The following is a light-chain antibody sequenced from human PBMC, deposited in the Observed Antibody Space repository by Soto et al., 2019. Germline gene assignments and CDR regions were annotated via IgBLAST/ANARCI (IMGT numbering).Light chain of an antibody. CDR1: SSDVGLYNY. CDR2: DVS. V-gene: IGLV2-14*01. Sequence: QSVLTQPASVSGSPGQSITISCTGTSSDVGLYNYVSWYQHHPGKAPKLMIYDVSDRPSGVSNRCSGSKSGTTAALTISRLHDEDDGYYYCSSDTSTSTVKFGGGTQLTVL. J-gene: IGLJ7*01. CDR3: SSDTSTSTVK.